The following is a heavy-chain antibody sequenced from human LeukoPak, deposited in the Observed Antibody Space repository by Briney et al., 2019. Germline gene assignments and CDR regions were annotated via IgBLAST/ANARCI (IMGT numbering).Heavy chain of an antibody. V-gene: IGHV3-21*01. D-gene: IGHD5-18*01. CDR1: GFTFSSYS. Sequence: GGSLRLSCAASGFTFSSYSTNWVRQAPGKGLEWVSSISRSSSYIYYGDSVKGRFTISRDNAKNSLYLQMNSLRAEDTAVYYCARVVWGWDTAMPTPFDYWGQGTLVTVSS. CDR2: ISRSSSYI. CDR3: ARVVWGWDTAMPTPFDY. J-gene: IGHJ4*02.